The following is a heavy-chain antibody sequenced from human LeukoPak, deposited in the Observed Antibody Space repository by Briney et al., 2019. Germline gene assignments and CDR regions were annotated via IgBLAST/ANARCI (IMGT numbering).Heavy chain of an antibody. CDR1: GFTFSSYS. CDR2: ISSSSSYI. Sequence: GGSLRLSCAASGFTFSSYSMNWVRQAPGKGLEWVSSISSSSSYIYYADSVKGRFTISGDNAKNSLYLQMNSLRAADTAVYYCARSRQWPKRVTVRRFDPWGQGTLVTVSS. CDR3: ARSRQWPKRVTVRRFDP. J-gene: IGHJ5*02. D-gene: IGHD6-19*01. V-gene: IGHV3-21*04.